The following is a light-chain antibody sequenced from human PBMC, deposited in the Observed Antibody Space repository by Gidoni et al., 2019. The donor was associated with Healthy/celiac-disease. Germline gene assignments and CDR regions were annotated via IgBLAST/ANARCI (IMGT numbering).Light chain of an antibody. CDR1: QSVSSSY. CDR2: GAS. J-gene: IGKJ5*01. CDR3: QQYGSSPQIT. Sequence: ESVLTQSPGTLSLSPGERATRACRASQSVSSSYLVWYQQKPGQAPRLLIYGASCRATGIPDRFSGSGSGTDFTLTSSRLEPEDFAVYYCQQYGSSPQITFGPGTRLEIK. V-gene: IGKV3-20*01.